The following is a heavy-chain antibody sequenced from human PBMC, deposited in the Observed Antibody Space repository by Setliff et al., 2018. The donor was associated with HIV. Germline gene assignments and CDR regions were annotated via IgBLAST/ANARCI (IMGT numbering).Heavy chain of an antibody. D-gene: IGHD6-19*01. CDR3: ARGLGGWAVTFDY. CDR2: IYHSGST. J-gene: IGHJ4*02. CDR1: GGSISSGDYY. V-gene: IGHV4-39*07. Sequence: SETLSLTCTVSGGSISSGDYYWSWIRQPPGQGLEWIGEIYHSGSTNYNPSLKSRVTTSVDKSQNQFSLKLNSVTAADTAVYYCARGLGGWAVTFDYWSRGTLVTVSS.